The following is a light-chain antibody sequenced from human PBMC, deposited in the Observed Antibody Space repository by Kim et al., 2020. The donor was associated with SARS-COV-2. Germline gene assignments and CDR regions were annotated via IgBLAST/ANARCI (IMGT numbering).Light chain of an antibody. CDR1: QDIRND. CDR3: LQHNTYPIT. V-gene: IGKV1-17*01. J-gene: IGKJ5*01. Sequence: AAVGDRCTINRRSSQDIRNDLGRYLNIPGRAPKRLIYGASSVQSGVPSRFSGSGSGTEFTLTISSVQPEDFATYFCLQHNTYPITFGQGTRLEIK. CDR2: GAS.